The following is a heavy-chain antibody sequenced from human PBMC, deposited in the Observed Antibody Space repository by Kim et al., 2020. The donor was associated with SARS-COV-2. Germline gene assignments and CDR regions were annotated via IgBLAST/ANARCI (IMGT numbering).Heavy chain of an antibody. V-gene: IGHV4-34*01. J-gene: IGHJ6*02. D-gene: IGHD3-10*01. CDR1: GGSFSGYY. Sequence: SETLSLTCAVYGGSFSGYYWSWIRQPPGKGREWIGEINHSGSTNYNPSLKSRVTISVDTSKNQFSLKLSSVTAADTAVYYCARVPREGYYGSGSYPLRYYGMDVWGQGTTVTVSS. CDR2: INHSGST. CDR3: ARVPREGYYGSGSYPLRYYGMDV.